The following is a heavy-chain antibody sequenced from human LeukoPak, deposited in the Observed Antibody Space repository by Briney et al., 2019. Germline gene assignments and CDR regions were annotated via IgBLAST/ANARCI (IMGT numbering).Heavy chain of an antibody. CDR2: ISAYNGNT. V-gene: IGHV1-18*04. CDR1: GYTFTGYY. J-gene: IGHJ5*02. Sequence: VASVKVSCKASGYTFTGYYMHWVRQAPGQGLEWMGWISAYNGNTNYAQKLQGRVTMTTDTSTSTAYMELRSLRSDDTAVYYCARDGRLGYYGSGSYYNDGFDPWGQGTLVTVFS. CDR3: ARDGRLGYYGSGSYYNDGFDP. D-gene: IGHD3-10*01.